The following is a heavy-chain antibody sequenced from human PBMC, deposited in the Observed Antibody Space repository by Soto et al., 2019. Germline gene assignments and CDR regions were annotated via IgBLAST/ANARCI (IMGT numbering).Heavy chain of an antibody. CDR1: GGSISSSSYY. CDR2: IYYSGST. Sequence: SETLSLTCTVSGGSISSSSYYWGWIRQPPGKGLEWIGSIYYSGSTYYNPSLKSRVTISVDTSKNQFSLKLSSVTAADTAVYYRARHSHSWAVAGHENDYWGQGTLVTVSS. CDR3: ARHSHSWAVAGHENDY. J-gene: IGHJ4*02. D-gene: IGHD6-19*01. V-gene: IGHV4-39*01.